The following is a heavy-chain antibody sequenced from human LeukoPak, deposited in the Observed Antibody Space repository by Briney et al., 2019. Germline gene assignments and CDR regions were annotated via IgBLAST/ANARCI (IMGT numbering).Heavy chain of an antibody. Sequence: SETLSLTCTVSGGSITTSTYNWAWLRQAPGKGLEWIGSIYYSGNTYYNPSLSSLKSRVTISVDTSSNLFSLQLNSVTAADTAVYYCARHPMFYYDSSGYYYPYFDYWGQGTLVSVSS. J-gene: IGHJ4*02. V-gene: IGHV4-39*01. CDR2: IYYSGNT. CDR3: ARHPMFYYDSSGYYYPYFDY. D-gene: IGHD3-22*01. CDR1: GGSITTSTYN.